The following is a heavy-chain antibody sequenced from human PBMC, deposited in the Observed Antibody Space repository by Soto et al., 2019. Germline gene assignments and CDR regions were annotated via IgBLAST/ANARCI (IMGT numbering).Heavy chain of an antibody. V-gene: IGHV3-74*01. D-gene: IGHD1-26*01. CDR2: IHSDGNST. CDR1: GFTFSYYW. CDR3: ARGDRGAFDL. J-gene: IGHJ3*01. Sequence: EVQLLESGGGLVQPGESLRLSCAASGFTFSYYWMHWVRQAPGMGLVWVSRIHSDGNSTTYADSVKGRFTISRDNARNTLYLQMNSLRAEDTAVYYCARGDRGAFDLWGQGTVLTVSS.